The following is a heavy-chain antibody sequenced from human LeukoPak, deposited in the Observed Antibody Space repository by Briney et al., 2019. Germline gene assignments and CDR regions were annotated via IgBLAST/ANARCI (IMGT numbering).Heavy chain of an antibody. CDR2: ISSSGGNI. CDR1: GFHLSDYY. CDR3: ARRRDYFDY. Sequence: PGGSLRLSCVVSGFHLSDYYMSWIRQAPGKGLEWISYISSSGGNIYFADSVKGRFTMSRDNARGSLYLQMNSLRADDTAIYYCARRRDYFDYWGQGTLVTVSS. J-gene: IGHJ4*02. V-gene: IGHV3-11*01.